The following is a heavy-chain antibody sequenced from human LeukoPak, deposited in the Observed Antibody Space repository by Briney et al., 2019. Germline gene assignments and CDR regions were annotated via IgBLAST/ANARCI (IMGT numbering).Heavy chain of an antibody. V-gene: IGHV7-4-1*02. CDR2: INTNTGNP. D-gene: IGHD2-15*01. J-gene: IGHJ4*02. Sequence: GASVKVSCKASGYTFTSYAMNWVRQAPGQGLEWMGWINTNTGNPTYAQGFTGRFVFSLDTSVSTAYLQISSLKAEDTAVYYCARDGLLPPQSTGYSFDYWGQGTLVTVSS. CDR3: ARDGLLPPQSTGYSFDY. CDR1: GYTFTSYA.